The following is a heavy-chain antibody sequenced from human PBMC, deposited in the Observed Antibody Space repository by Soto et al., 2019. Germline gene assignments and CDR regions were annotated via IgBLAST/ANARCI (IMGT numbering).Heavy chain of an antibody. CDR3: ERDNSNRIVPRFDL. Sequence: GGSLRLSCAASGFTFSNFEMNWVRQVPGKGLEWLSYISVRGTTTYYAGSVRGRFTISRDNAKNTVFLQMTSLRVDDTAIYYSERDNSNRIVPRFDLWGQGTLVTVSS. V-gene: IGHV3-48*03. J-gene: IGHJ4*02. CDR2: ISVRGTTT. CDR1: GFTFSNFE. D-gene: IGHD2-21*01.